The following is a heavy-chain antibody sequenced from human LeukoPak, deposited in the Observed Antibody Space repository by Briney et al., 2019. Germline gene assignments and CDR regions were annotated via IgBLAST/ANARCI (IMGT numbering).Heavy chain of an antibody. CDR3: AKDSSHDYGDYVDY. J-gene: IGHJ4*02. Sequence: CISSSGSTIYYADSVKGRFTISRDNSKNTLYLQMNSLRAEDTAVYYCAKDSSHDYGDYVDYWGQGTLVTVSS. CDR2: ISSSGSTI. D-gene: IGHD4-17*01. V-gene: IGHV3-48*01.